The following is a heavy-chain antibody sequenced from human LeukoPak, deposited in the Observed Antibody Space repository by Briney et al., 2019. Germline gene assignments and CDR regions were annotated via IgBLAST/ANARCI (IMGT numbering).Heavy chain of an antibody. CDR3: TRNSTNGSEEGFHYDGHVDV. V-gene: IGHV4-59*01. CDR2: IYYSGSI. J-gene: IGHJ6*04. D-gene: IGHD4-17*01. Sequence: PSETLSLTCTVSGGSISGYYWSWIRQPPGKGLEWIGNIYYSGSINYNPSLKSRVSISIDTSKNQFSLKLTSVTAADSAVYYCTRNSTNGSEEGFHYDGHVDVWGKGTAVTVSS. CDR1: GGSISGYY.